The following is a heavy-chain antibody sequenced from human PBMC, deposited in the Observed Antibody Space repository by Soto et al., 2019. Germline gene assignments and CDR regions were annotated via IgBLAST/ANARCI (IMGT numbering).Heavy chain of an antibody. Sequence: GGSLRLSCAASGFTFSDHYMDWVRQAPGKGLEWVGRTRNKANSYTTEYAASVKGRFTISRDDSKNSLYLQMNSLKTEDTAVYYCAREALEQYDFWSGYYGGYFDYWGQGTLVTVSS. CDR1: GFTFSDHY. D-gene: IGHD3-3*01. V-gene: IGHV3-72*01. CDR3: AREALEQYDFWSGYYGGYFDY. J-gene: IGHJ4*02. CDR2: TRNKANSYTT.